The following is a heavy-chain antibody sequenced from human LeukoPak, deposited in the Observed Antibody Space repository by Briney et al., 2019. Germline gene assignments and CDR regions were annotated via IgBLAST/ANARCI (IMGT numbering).Heavy chain of an antibody. Sequence: SQTLSLTCTVSGGSISSGDYYWSWIRQPPGKGLGWIGYIYYSGNTYYNPSLKGRVTISVDTSKNQFSLKLSSVTAADTAVYYCARSVRGVYYFDYWGQGTLVTVSS. CDR3: ARSVRGVYYFDY. CDR1: GGSISSGDYY. J-gene: IGHJ4*02. D-gene: IGHD3-10*01. CDR2: IYYSGNT. V-gene: IGHV4-30-4*01.